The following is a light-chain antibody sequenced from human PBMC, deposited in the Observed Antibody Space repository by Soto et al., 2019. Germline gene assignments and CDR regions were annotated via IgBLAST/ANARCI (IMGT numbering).Light chain of an antibody. CDR1: SSDVGNYNL. Sequence: QSVLTQPASVSGSPGQSITMSCTGSSSDVGNYNLVSWYQQHPSKAPKLMIYDVSKRPSGVSNRFSGSKSGNTASLTISRLQADDEADYYCCSYAGDSYVFGTGTKVPVL. V-gene: IGLV2-23*02. CDR2: DVS. J-gene: IGLJ1*01. CDR3: CSYAGDSYV.